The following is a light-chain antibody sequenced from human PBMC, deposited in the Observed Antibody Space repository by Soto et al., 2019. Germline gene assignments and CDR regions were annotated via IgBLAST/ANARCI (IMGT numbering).Light chain of an antibody. CDR3: ETWASNGPRV. J-gene: IGLJ3*02. Sequence: QLVLTQSSSVSASLGSSVKLTCTLSSGYSSSIIAWHQQQPGKAPRYLMKLEGSGSYNKVSGVPDRFSGSSSGADRYLTISNLQFEDEADYYCETWASNGPRVFGGGTKLTVL. V-gene: IGLV4-60*02. CDR1: SGYSSSI. CDR2: LEGSGSY.